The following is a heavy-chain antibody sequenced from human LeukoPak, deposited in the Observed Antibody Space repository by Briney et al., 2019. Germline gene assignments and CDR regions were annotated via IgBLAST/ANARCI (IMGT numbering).Heavy chain of an antibody. CDR1: GFTFTTYG. J-gene: IGHJ4*02. CDR2: ISYDGSAK. CDR3: AKDLDCTTTSCYHPLFDY. Sequence: GGSLRLSCAASGFTFTTYGMHWVRQAPGKGLEWVAAISYDGSAKYYADSVKGRFTISRDNSKFTLYLQVNSLRAEDTAVYYCAKDLDCTTTSCYHPLFDYWGQGTLVTVSS. D-gene: IGHD2-2*01. V-gene: IGHV3-30*18.